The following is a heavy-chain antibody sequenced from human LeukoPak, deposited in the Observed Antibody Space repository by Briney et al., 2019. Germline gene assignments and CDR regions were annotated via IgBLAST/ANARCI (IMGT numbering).Heavy chain of an antibody. D-gene: IGHD2-2*01. Sequence: SETLSLTCTVSGYSISSGYYWGWIRQPPGQGLEWIGSIYHSGSTYYNPSLKSRVTISVDTSKNQFSLKLSSVTAADTAVYYCARVRRTPDYWGQGTLVTVSS. CDR1: GYSISSGYY. V-gene: IGHV4-38-2*02. CDR2: IYHSGST. J-gene: IGHJ4*02. CDR3: ARVRRTPDY.